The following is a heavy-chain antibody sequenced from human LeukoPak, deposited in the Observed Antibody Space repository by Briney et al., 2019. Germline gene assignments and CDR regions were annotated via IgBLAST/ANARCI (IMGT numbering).Heavy chain of an antibody. CDR3: ARHFHPAETTGGYFDL. J-gene: IGHJ2*01. V-gene: IGHV5-51*01. Sequence: GGPLKISFKGSGYNFTPYWIVWVRPMPGKGLEGMGITFPGDSYTIYSPSFQGQVTISVDNSISTSYLQWNSLKASATAMYYCARHFHPAETTGGYFDLWGRGTLVTVSS. CDR1: GYNFTPYW. CDR2: TFPGDSYT. D-gene: IGHD4-17*01.